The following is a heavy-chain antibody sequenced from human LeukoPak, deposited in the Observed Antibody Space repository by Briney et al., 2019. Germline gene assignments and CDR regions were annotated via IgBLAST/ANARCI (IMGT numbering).Heavy chain of an antibody. Sequence: GGSLRLSCAASRFTFSSYAMHWVRQAPGKGLEWVAVISYDGSNKYYADSVKGRFTISRDNSKNTLYLQMNSLRAEDTAVYYCARDRFLYYYDSSGPILTWGQGTLVTVSS. J-gene: IGHJ4*02. V-gene: IGHV3-30-3*01. D-gene: IGHD3-22*01. CDR3: ARDRFLYYYDSSGPILT. CDR1: RFTFSSYA. CDR2: ISYDGSNK.